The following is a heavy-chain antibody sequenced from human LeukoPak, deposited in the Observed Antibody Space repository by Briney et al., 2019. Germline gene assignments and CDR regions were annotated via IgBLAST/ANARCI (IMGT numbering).Heavy chain of an antibody. CDR3: ARDKGVKRLGGVYFDS. D-gene: IGHD2-8*01. CDR1: GDSLNTYY. V-gene: IGHV4-4*07. CDR2: IHHSGAT. Sequence: PSETLSLTCTVSGDSLNTYYWDWIRQPTGKGLEWIGRIHHSGATNYNPSLKSRVTMSVDTSKNQFSLILRSVTAADTAVYYCARDKGVKRLGGVYFDSWGQGTLVIVSS. J-gene: IGHJ4*02.